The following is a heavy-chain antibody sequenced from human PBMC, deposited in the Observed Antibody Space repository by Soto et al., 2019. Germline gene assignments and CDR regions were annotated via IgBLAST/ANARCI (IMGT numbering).Heavy chain of an antibody. D-gene: IGHD4-17*01. CDR2: ISSSSYI. J-gene: IGHJ3*02. CDR3: ARYKAVVTTGVDYAFDI. Sequence: GGSLRLSCAASGFTFSSYSMNWVRQAPGKGLEWVSSISSSSYIYYADSVKGRFTISRDNAKNSLYLQMNSLGAEDTAVYYCARYKAVVTTGVDYAFDIWGQGTMVTVSS. V-gene: IGHV3-21*01. CDR1: GFTFSSYS.